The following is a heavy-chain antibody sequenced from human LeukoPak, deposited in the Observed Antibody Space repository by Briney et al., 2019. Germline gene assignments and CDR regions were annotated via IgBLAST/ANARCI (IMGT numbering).Heavy chain of an antibody. CDR2: IYKGGNT. D-gene: IGHD3-22*01. CDR1: GFTVSSTY. V-gene: IGHV3-53*01. Sequence: GGSLRLSCAASGFTVSSTYVSWVRQAPGKGLEWVSVIYKGGNTCYIDSVKGRFTISRDTSKNTLYLQMNSLGAEDTAVYYCAKKDSGGSYNWFDPWGQGTLVTVSS. J-gene: IGHJ5*02. CDR3: AKKDSGGSYNWFDP.